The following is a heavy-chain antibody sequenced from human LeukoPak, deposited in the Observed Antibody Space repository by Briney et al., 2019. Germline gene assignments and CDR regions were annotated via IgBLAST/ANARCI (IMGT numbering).Heavy chain of an antibody. CDR1: GGSFSGYY. D-gene: IGHD5/OR15-5a*01. CDR2: IYYSGST. CDR3: ARGTVSMYYMDV. J-gene: IGHJ6*03. V-gene: IGHV4-59*01. Sequence: SETLSLTCAVYGGSFSGYYWGWIRQPPGKGLEWIGYIYYSGSTNYNPSLKSRVTISVDTSNNQFSLKLSSVTAADTAVYYCARGTVSMYYMDVWGKGTTVTISS.